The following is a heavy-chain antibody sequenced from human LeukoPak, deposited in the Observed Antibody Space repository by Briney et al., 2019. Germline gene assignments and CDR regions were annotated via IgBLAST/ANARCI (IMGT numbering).Heavy chain of an antibody. V-gene: IGHV4-4*07. Sequence: SETLSLTCTVSGASISSYYWSWFRQPAGKGLEWIGRIYTSGGTNYNPSLKSRVTMSIDTSKNQFSLNLSSVTAADTAVYYCARGTYYYDSSGYYAFDIWGQGTMVTVSS. CDR2: IYTSGGT. J-gene: IGHJ3*02. CDR3: ARGTYYYDSSGYYAFDI. CDR1: GASISSYY. D-gene: IGHD3-22*01.